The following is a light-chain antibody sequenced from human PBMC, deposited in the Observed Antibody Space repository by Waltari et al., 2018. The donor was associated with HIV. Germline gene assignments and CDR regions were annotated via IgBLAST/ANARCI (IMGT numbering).Light chain of an antibody. V-gene: IGLV1-47*01. CDR3: AVWDDTVDGPV. CDR1: TSNIGTNY. CDR2: KNK. Sequence: QSVLTQTTSASGTPGQQISMSCSGATSNIGTNYVFWYQQFSGAAPKLLIEKNKQRPPGVPDRFSGSKSGTSASLTISDLRSDEEADYFCAVWDDTVDGPVFGGGTKVTVL. J-gene: IGLJ2*01.